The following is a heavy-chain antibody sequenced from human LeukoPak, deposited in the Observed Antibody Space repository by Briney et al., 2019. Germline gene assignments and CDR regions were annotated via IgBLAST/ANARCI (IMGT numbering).Heavy chain of an antibody. CDR1: GYTFTGYY. CDR2: INPNSGGT. CDR3: AREAAAGRDPPDY. V-gene: IGHV1-2*02. D-gene: IGHD6-13*01. Sequence: ASVKVSCKASGYTFTGYYIHWVRQAPGQGLEWMGWINPNSGGTNYAQKFQGRVTMTRDTSISTAYMELSRLRSDDTAVYYCAREAAAGRDPPDYWGQGTLVTVSS. J-gene: IGHJ4*02.